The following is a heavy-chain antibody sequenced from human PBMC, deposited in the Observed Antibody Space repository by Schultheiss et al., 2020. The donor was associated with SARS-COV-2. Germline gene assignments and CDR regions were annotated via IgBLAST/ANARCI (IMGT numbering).Heavy chain of an antibody. CDR1: GFTFSSYA. Sequence: GESLKISCAASGFTFSSYAMSWVRQAPGKGLVWVSRINSDGSSTSYADSVKGRFTISRDNAKNTLYLQMNSLRAGDTAVYYCARGEGDYWGQGTLVTVSS. D-gene: IGHD1-26*01. CDR3: ARGEGDY. CDR2: INSDGSST. V-gene: IGHV3-74*01. J-gene: IGHJ4*02.